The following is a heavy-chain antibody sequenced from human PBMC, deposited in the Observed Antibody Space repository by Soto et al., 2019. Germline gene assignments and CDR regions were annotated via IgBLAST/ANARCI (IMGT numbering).Heavy chain of an antibody. CDR2: IYYSGST. D-gene: IGHD3-10*01. Sequence: SETLSLTCTVSGGSISSSSYYWGWIRQPPGKGLEWIGSIYYSGSTYYNPSLKSRVTISVDTSKNQFSLKLSSVTAADTAVYYCASPFGFYYYYGMDVWGQGTTVTVSS. CDR3: ASPFGFYYYYGMDV. J-gene: IGHJ6*02. V-gene: IGHV4-39*01. CDR1: GGSISSSSYY.